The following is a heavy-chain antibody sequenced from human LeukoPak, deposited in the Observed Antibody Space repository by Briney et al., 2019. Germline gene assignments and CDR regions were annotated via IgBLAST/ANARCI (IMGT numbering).Heavy chain of an antibody. J-gene: IGHJ6*02. V-gene: IGHV1-69*04. CDR1: GGTFSSYT. D-gene: IGHD2-2*02. Sequence: ASVKVSCKASGGTFSSYTISWVRQAPGQGLEWMGRIIPILGIANYAQKFQGRVTITADKSTSTAYMELSSLRSEDTAVYYCAGDCDIVVVPAAIRYYYYGMDVWGQGTTVTVSS. CDR3: AGDCDIVVVPAAIRYYYYGMDV. CDR2: IIPILGIA.